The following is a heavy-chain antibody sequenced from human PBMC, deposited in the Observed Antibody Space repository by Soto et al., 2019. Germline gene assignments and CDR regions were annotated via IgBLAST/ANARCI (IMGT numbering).Heavy chain of an antibody. J-gene: IGHJ4*02. Sequence: SETLSLTCAVSGGSISSSNWWSWVRQPPGKGLEWIGEIYHSGSTNYNPSLKSRVTISVDKSKNQFSLKLSSVTAADTAVYYCARDSSGWYRGGRFDYWGQGTLVTVS. CDR3: ARDSSGWYRGGRFDY. CDR2: IYHSGST. D-gene: IGHD6-19*01. V-gene: IGHV4-4*02. CDR1: GGSISSSNW.